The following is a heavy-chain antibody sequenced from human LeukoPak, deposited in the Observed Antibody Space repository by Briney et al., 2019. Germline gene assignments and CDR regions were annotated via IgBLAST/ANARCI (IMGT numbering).Heavy chain of an antibody. D-gene: IGHD6-19*01. J-gene: IGHJ5*02. CDR2: VYYSGST. V-gene: IGHV4-59*08. CDR3: ARLRPEDSSGWSLYWFDP. CDR1: GGSIRSDF. Sequence: SETLSLTCTVSGGSIRSDFWSWIRQPPGKGLEWIGYVYYSGSTNYSPSLNSRVTISIDTSKNKFSLKLTSVTAADTAVYYCARLRPEDSSGWSLYWFDPWGQGTLVTVSS.